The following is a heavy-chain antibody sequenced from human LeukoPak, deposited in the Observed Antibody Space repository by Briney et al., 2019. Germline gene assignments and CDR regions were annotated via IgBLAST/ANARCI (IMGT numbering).Heavy chain of an antibody. V-gene: IGHV4-34*01. Sequence: SETLSLTCAVYGGSFSGYYWSWLRQPPGKGLEWIGEINHSGSTNYNPSLKSRVTISVDTSKNQFSLKLSSVTAADTAVYYCASLGYCSSTSCFRIDYWGQGTLVTVSS. CDR2: INHSGST. J-gene: IGHJ4*02. CDR3: ASLGYCSSTSCFRIDY. CDR1: GGSFSGYY. D-gene: IGHD2-2*01.